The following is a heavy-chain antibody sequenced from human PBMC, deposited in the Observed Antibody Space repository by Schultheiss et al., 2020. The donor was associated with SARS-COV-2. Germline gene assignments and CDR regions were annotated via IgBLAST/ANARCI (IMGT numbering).Heavy chain of an antibody. CDR1: GFTFDDYA. CDR3: ASDRQGYDILTGYYKYYYYYMDV. Sequence: GGSLRLSCAASGFTFDDYAMHWVRQAPGKGLEWVSGISWNSGSIGYADSVKGRFTISRDNSKNTLYLQMNSLRAEDTAVYYCASDRQGYDILTGYYKYYYYYMDVWGKGTTVTVSS. CDR2: ISWNSGSI. D-gene: IGHD3-9*01. J-gene: IGHJ6*03. V-gene: IGHV3-9*01.